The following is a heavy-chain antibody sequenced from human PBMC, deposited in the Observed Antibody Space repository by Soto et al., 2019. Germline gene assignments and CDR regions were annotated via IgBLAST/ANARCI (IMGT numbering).Heavy chain of an antibody. V-gene: IGHV1-69*15. CDR3: AKDGGKDGYFGNWFDP. CDR2: IIPIFGSA. J-gene: IGHJ5*02. D-gene: IGHD5-12*01. Sequence: QVQLVQSGAEVKKPGSSVKVSCKASGGTFSNYAITWVRQAPGQGLEWLGRIIPIFGSANYAQKFQGRVTMTAXXXTXXAYMELSSLRSEDPDVYYCAKDGGKDGYFGNWFDPWGQGTLVTVSS. CDR1: GGTFSNYA.